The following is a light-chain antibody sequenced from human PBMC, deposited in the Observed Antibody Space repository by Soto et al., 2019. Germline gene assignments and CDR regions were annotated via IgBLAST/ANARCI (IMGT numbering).Light chain of an antibody. Sequence: EIVLTQSPGTLSLSPGERATLSCRASQSVSTNYLAWYQHKPGQAPTLLISGASSRTTGIPDRFSGSGSGTDFTLSISRLEPEDFAVYYCQQYGSSGTFGQGTKVDI. J-gene: IGKJ1*01. CDR3: QQYGSSGT. V-gene: IGKV3-20*01. CDR2: GAS. CDR1: QSVSTNY.